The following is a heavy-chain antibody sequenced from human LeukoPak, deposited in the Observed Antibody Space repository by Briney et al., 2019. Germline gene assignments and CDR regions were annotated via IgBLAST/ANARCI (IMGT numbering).Heavy chain of an antibody. J-gene: IGHJ5*02. CDR2: INPSGGST. V-gene: IGHV1-46*01. CDR1: GYSFTSYY. CDR3: ARDRLNPSIAAYNWFDP. D-gene: IGHD6-6*01. Sequence: ASVKVSCKASGYSFTSYYMHWVRQAPGQGLEWMGIINPSGGSTSYAQKFQGRVTMTRDMSTSTVYMELSSLRSEDTAVYYCARDRLNPSIAAYNWFDPWGQGTLVTVSS.